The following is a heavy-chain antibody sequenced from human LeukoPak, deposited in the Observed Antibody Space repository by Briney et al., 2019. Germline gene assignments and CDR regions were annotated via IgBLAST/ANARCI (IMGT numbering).Heavy chain of an antibody. CDR1: GFSFSTFG. CDR3: AKDNPVLEY. V-gene: IGHV3-30*18. Sequence: SGGSLRLSCAMSGFSFSTFGMHWVRQTPGKGLEWVSHISKDESNKYYADSVKGRFTISRDTSKNTLFLQMNSLRVEDTAIYYCAKDNPVLEYWGQGTLVTVSS. J-gene: IGHJ4*02. CDR2: ISKDESNK.